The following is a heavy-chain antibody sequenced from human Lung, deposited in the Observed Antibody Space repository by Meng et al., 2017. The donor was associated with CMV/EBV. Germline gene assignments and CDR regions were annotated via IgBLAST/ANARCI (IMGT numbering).Heavy chain of an antibody. D-gene: IGHD2-2*01. CDR2: IKEDGSEK. V-gene: IGHV3-7*01. Sequence: SCAASGITFSSNWMSWVREAPGKGLEWVANIKEDGSEKYYVESVKGRFTISRDNAKKSLYLQMNSLRAEDTAVYYCARDQGSCTSISCRGDAFDIWXQGKXVTVSS. CDR1: GITFSSNW. J-gene: IGHJ3*02. CDR3: ARDQGSCTSISCRGDAFDI.